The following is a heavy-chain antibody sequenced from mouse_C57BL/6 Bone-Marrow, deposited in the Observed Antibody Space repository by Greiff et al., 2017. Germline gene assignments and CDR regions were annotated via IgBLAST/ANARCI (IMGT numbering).Heavy chain of an antibody. D-gene: IGHD1-1*01. Sequence: EVQVVESGAELVRPGASVKLSCTASGFNIKDDNMHWVKQRPEQGLEWIGWIDPENGDTEYASKFQGKATIPADTSSNTAYLQLSSLTSEDTAVXYCTVVVFDYWGQGTTLTVSS. J-gene: IGHJ2*01. CDR1: GFNIKDDN. CDR2: IDPENGDT. CDR3: TVVVFDY. V-gene: IGHV14-4*01.